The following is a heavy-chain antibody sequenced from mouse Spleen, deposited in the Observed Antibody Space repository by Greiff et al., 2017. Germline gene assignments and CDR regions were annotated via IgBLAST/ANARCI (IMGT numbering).Heavy chain of an antibody. CDR2: ISSGGSYT. D-gene: IGHD1-1*01. Sequence: EVNVVESGGGLVKPGGSLKLSCAASGFTFSSYAMSWVRQTPEKRLEWVATISSGGSYTYYPDSVKGRFTISRDNAKNTLYLQMSSLRSEDTAMYYCARHNYYGSSYFDYWGQGTTLTVSS. J-gene: IGHJ2*01. CDR3: ARHNYYGSSYFDY. CDR1: GFTFSSYA. V-gene: IGHV5-9-3*01.